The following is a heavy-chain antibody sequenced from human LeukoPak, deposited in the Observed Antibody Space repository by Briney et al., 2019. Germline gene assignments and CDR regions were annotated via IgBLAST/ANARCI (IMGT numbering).Heavy chain of an antibody. D-gene: IGHD2-2*01. Sequence: GESLKISCKGSGYSSTSYWIGWVRQMPGKGLEWMGIIYPGDSDTRYSPSFQGQVTISADKSISTAYLQWSSLKASDTAMYYCARNYCSSTSCTEGGGFDYWGQGTLVTVSS. CDR2: IYPGDSDT. J-gene: IGHJ4*02. V-gene: IGHV5-51*01. CDR1: GYSSTSYW. CDR3: ARNYCSSTSCTEGGGFDY.